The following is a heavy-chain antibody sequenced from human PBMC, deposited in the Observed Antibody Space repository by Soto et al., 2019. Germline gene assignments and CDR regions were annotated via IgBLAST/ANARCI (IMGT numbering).Heavy chain of an antibody. Sequence: SETLSLTCTVSGGSISSYYWSWIRQPPGKGLEWIGYIYYSGSTNYNPSLKSRVTISVDTSKDQFSLKLSSMTAADTAVYYCATSLYYDILTGYSKYYFDYWGQGTLVTVSS. V-gene: IGHV4-59*01. J-gene: IGHJ4*02. CDR2: IYYSGST. CDR3: ATSLYYDILTGYSKYYFDY. D-gene: IGHD3-9*01. CDR1: GGSISSYY.